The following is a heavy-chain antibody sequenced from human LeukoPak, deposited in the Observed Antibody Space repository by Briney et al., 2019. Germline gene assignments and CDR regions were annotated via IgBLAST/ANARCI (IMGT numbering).Heavy chain of an antibody. J-gene: IGHJ4*02. CDR2: ISSSSSYI. CDR3: ARDTRSYCGGDCYPLFDY. CDR1: GFTFSSYS. V-gene: IGHV3-21*01. D-gene: IGHD2-21*02. Sequence: GGSLRLSCAASGFTFSSYSMNWVRQAPGKGLEWVSSISSSSSYIYYADSVKGRFTISRDNAKNSLYLQMNSLGAEDTAVYYCARDTRSYCGGDCYPLFDYWGQGTLVTVSS.